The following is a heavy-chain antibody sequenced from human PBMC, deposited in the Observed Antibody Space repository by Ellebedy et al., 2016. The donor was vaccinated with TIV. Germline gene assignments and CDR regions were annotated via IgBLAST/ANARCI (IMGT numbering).Heavy chain of an antibody. CDR3: AREPNYYDSSGYYYYYYYGMDV. D-gene: IGHD3-22*01. CDR1: GGSISSSSYY. V-gene: IGHV4-39*02. J-gene: IGHJ6*02. Sequence: SETLSLTCTVSGGSISSSSYYWGWIRQPPGKGLEWIGSIYYSGSTYYNPSLKSRVTISVDTSKNQFSLQLNSVTPEDTAEYYCAREPNYYDSSGYYYYYYYGMDVWGQGTTVTVSS. CDR2: IYYSGST.